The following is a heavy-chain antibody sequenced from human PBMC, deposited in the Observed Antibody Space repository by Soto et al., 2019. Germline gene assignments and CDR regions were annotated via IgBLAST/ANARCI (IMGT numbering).Heavy chain of an antibody. J-gene: IGHJ6*02. D-gene: IGHD6-13*01. CDR1: GYTFTSYT. CDR3: ARDLLSGYYYYGMDV. Sequence: QVQLVQSGAEEKKPGASVKVSCKASGYTFTSYTMHWVRQAPGQRLEWMGWINAGNGDTKYSQRFQGRVTITRDTSASTAYMELSSLRSEDTAVYYCARDLLSGYYYYGMDVWGQGTTVTVSS. V-gene: IGHV1-3*05. CDR2: INAGNGDT.